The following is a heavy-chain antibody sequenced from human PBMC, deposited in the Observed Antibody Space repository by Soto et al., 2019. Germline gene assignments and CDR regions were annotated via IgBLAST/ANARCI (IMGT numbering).Heavy chain of an antibody. J-gene: IGHJ4*02. Sequence: QVQLQESGPGLVKPSGTLFLTCGVSGDSITSDSWWTWVRQSPGKGLVWIGERGHTGWTNYNPSLASRVTISTDTAKKECSLSLTSVTAADTAVFYCAMVGPTATGAIDYWGRGTLVTVSS. CDR3: AMVGPTATGAIDY. V-gene: IGHV4-4*02. CDR1: GDSITSDSW. CDR2: RGHTGWT. D-gene: IGHD1-26*01.